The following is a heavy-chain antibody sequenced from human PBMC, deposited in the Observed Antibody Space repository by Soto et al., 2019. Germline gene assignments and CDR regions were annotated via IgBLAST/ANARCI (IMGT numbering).Heavy chain of an antibody. D-gene: IGHD6-13*01. J-gene: IGHJ4*02. V-gene: IGHV3-23*01. CDR1: GFTFSSYA. CDR3: AKGPSSWYVETIDY. Sequence: GGSLRLSCAASGFTFSSYAMSWVRQAPGKGLEWVSAISGSGGSTYYADSVKGRFTISRDNSKNTLYLQMNSLRAEDTAVYYCAKGPSSWYVETIDYWGQGTLVTVSS. CDR2: ISGSGGST.